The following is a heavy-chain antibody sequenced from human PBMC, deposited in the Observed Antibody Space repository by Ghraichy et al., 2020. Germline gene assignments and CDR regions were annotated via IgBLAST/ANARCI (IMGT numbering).Heavy chain of an antibody. CDR2: INTYNGNT. V-gene: IGHV1-18*04. CDR3: ARVLVVVVPAAMGEIRYYYYAMDV. CDR1: GYTFTSYG. J-gene: IGHJ6*02. D-gene: IGHD2-2*01. Sequence: ASVKVSCKASGYTFTSYGISWVRQAPGQGLEWMGWINTYNGNTNYAQKLQGRVTMTTDTSTSTAYMELRSLRSDDTAVYYCARVLVVVVPAAMGEIRYYYYAMDVWGQGTTVTVS.